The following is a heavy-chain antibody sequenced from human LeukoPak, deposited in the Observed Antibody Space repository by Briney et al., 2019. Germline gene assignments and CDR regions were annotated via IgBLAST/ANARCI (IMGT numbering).Heavy chain of an antibody. V-gene: IGHV5-10-1*01. J-gene: IGHJ3*02. CDR3: ARLIFSSGWFNAFDI. D-gene: IGHD6-13*01. CDR1: GYNFTTYW. CDR2: IDPSDSYI. Sequence: GESLKISCKGSGYNFTTYWITWVRQMPGKGLEWMGRIDPSDSYINYSPPFQGHVTISADRSISTAYLRWSSLKASDTAMYYCARLIFSSGWFNAFDIWGQGTMVTVSS.